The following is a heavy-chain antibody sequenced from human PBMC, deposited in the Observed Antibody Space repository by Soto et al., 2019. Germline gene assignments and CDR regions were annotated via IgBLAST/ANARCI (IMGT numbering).Heavy chain of an antibody. D-gene: IGHD3-3*01. CDR2: ITHGGST. Sequence: SETLSLTCGVYGGSFSAYSWTWLRQSPGKGLEWIGEITHGGSTDYNPALKSRLVMSVDTSKNQFSLRVTSVTAADAAVYFCARARFDYWSHIYYGLDVWGQGTTVTVSS. CDR1: GGSFSAYS. V-gene: IGHV4-34*01. CDR3: ARARFDYWSHIYYGLDV. J-gene: IGHJ6*02.